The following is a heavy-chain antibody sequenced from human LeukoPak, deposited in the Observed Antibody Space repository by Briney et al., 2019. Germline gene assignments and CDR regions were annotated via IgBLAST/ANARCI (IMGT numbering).Heavy chain of an antibody. D-gene: IGHD2-2*01. CDR1: GGAFSSYA. J-gene: IGHJ4*02. V-gene: IGHV1-69*05. Sequence: ASVKVSCKASGGAFSSYAISWVRQAPGQGLEWMGGIIPIFGTANYAQKFQGGVTITTDESTSTAYMELSSLRSEDTAIYYCASRLYCSNTRCRNFPFAYWGQGTLVTVSS. CDR2: IIPIFGTA. CDR3: ASRLYCSNTRCRNFPFAY.